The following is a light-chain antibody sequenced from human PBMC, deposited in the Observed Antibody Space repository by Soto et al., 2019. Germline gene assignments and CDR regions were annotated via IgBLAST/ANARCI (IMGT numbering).Light chain of an antibody. CDR1: SSNIGNNF. CDR2: DNN. CDR3: GRWDSSLSVPVV. J-gene: IGLJ2*01. Sequence: QSVLTQPPSVSAAPGQKVTISCSGSSSNIGNNFVFLYPLLPGTAPKVLIYDNNRRSSGIPDRFSGSKSGTSATLGITGLQTGDEAYYYFGRWDSSLSVPVVFGGGTKLTVL. V-gene: IGLV1-51*01.